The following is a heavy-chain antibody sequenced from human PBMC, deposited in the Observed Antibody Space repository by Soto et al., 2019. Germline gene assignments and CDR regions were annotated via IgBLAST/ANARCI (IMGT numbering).Heavy chain of an antibody. D-gene: IGHD3-22*01. J-gene: IGHJ3*02. CDR1: GLTFSSYA. Sequence: GGSLRLSCAASGLTFSSYAMHWVRQAPGKGLEWVAVISYDGSNKYYADSVKGRFTISRDNSKNTLYLQMNSLRAEDTAVYYCARGGYYYDSSGYYYDAFDIWGQGTMVTVSS. V-gene: IGHV3-30-3*01. CDR2: ISYDGSNK. CDR3: ARGGYYYDSSGYYYDAFDI.